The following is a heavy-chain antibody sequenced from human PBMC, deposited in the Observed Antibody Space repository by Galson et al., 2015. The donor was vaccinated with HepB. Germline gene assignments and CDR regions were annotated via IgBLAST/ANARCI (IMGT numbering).Heavy chain of an antibody. Sequence: SVKVSCKASGYTFTSYGISWVRQAPGQGLEWMGWISAYNGNTNYAQKLQGRVTMTTDTSTSTAYMELRSLRSDDTAVYYCARVVSNRIELLWENWFDPWGQGTLVTVSS. CDR1: GYTFTSYG. V-gene: IGHV1-18*01. J-gene: IGHJ5*02. CDR3: ARVVSNRIELLWENWFDP. D-gene: IGHD2-2*01. CDR2: ISAYNGNT.